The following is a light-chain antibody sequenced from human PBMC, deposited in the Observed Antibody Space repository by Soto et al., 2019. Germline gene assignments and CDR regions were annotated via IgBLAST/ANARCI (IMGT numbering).Light chain of an antibody. CDR3: QQRSNWRT. Sequence: EIVLTQSPATLSLSPGESATLSCRASQSVSSYLAWYQQKPGQATRLLIYDAVNRATGIPARFSGSGSGTDFTLTISSLEPEDFAVYYCQQRSNWRTFGQGNKREIK. V-gene: IGKV3-11*01. CDR1: QSVSSY. CDR2: DAV. J-gene: IGKJ2*01.